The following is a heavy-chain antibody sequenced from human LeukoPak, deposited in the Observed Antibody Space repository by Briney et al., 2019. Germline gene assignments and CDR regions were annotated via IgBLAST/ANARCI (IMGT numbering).Heavy chain of an antibody. CDR3: ARFTSSGYYATLRGAFDI. V-gene: IGHV4-30-2*01. Sequence: SQALSLTCAVSGGSISSGGYSWSWIRQPPGKGLEWIGYIYHSGSTYYNPSLKSPVTISVDRYTNQLSLKLSSVPAADKAVYYCARFTSSGYYATLRGAFDIWGQGTMVTVSS. CDR2: IYHSGST. CDR1: GGSISSGGYS. D-gene: IGHD3-22*01. J-gene: IGHJ3*02.